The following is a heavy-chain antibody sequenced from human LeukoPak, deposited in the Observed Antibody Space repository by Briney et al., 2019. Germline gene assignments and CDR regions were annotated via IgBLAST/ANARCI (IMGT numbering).Heavy chain of an antibody. D-gene: IGHD4-17*01. J-gene: IGHJ6*02. V-gene: IGHV3-30*18. CDR1: GFTFSSYG. CDR3: AKDRTTVTTTPDYYYYGMDV. Sequence: PGGSLRLSCAASGFTFSSYGMHWVRQAPGKGLEWVAVISYDGSNKYYADSVKGRFTISRDNSKNTLYLQMNSLRAEDTAVYYCAKDRTTVTTTPDYYYYGMDVWGQGTTVTVSS. CDR2: ISYDGSNK.